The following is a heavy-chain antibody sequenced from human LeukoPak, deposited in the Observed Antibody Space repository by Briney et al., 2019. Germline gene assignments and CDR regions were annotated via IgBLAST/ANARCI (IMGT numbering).Heavy chain of an antibody. Sequence: ASVKVSCKASGYTFTAYYIHWVRQAPGQGLEWMGWISAYNGNTNYAEKFQGRVTMTTDTSTKTAYLDLRSLRSDDTAVYYCARDGGAWQCGGDCPVGAFDIWGQGTLVTVSS. CDR1: GYTFTAYY. J-gene: IGHJ3*02. CDR2: ISAYNGNT. CDR3: ARDGGAWQCGGDCPVGAFDI. V-gene: IGHV1-18*04. D-gene: IGHD2-21*02.